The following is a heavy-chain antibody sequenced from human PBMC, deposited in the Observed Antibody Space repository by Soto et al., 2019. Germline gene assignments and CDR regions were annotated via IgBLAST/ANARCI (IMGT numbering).Heavy chain of an antibody. D-gene: IGHD1-26*01. CDR3: AKDRVGLTPEAD. Sequence: EVQLLESGGGLVQPGGSLRLSCAASGFTFSSYAMNWVRQAPGKGLEWVSDISSSGGSTYYADSVKGRFTISRDNSKNTLYLQMTSLRAEDTAVYYCAKDRVGLTPEADWGQGTLVTVSS. J-gene: IGHJ4*02. CDR1: GFTFSSYA. CDR2: ISSSGGST. V-gene: IGHV3-23*01.